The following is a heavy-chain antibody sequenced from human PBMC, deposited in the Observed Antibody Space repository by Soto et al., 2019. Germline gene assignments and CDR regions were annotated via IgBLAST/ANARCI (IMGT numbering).Heavy chain of an antibody. CDR3: AFFFFQAEDGIRDVRSVSAFLLNRSSDL. J-gene: IGHJ2*01. D-gene: IGHD3-10*02. V-gene: IGHV4-39*01. Sequence: PEKGMEWIGSIYYSGSPYYNPSLKSRVSISVDTSMNQFSLKLSSVTAADTAVYYCAFFFFQAEDGIRDVRSVSAFLLNRSSDL. CDR2: IYYSGSP.